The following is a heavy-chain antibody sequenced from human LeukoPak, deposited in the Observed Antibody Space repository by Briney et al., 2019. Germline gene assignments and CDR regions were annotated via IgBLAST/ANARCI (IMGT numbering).Heavy chain of an antibody. V-gene: IGHV3-23*01. Sequence: PGGSLRLSCAASGFTFSGSDMHWVRQAAGTGLEWVSVISGGGDITNYADSVKGRFTISRDNSKNTLYLQMNSLRADDTAVYYCAKTVGHLDYWGQGTLVTVSS. CDR1: GFTFSGSD. D-gene: IGHD4-11*01. J-gene: IGHJ4*02. CDR3: AKTVGHLDY. CDR2: ISGGGDIT.